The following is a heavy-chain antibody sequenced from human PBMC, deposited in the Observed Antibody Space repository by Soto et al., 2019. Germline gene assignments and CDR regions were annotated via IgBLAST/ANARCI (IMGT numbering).Heavy chain of an antibody. CDR1: GYTFTSYG. CDR2: ISAYNGNT. CDR3: ARDLGESYYAPVDY. D-gene: IGHD1-26*01. Sequence: QVQLVRSGAEVKKPGASVKVSCKASGYTFTSYGISSVRQAPGQGLEWMGWISAYNGNTKYAQKLQGRVTMTTDTSTSKAYMELRSLRSDDTAVYYCARDLGESYYAPVDYWGQGTLVTVSS. V-gene: IGHV1-18*01. J-gene: IGHJ4*02.